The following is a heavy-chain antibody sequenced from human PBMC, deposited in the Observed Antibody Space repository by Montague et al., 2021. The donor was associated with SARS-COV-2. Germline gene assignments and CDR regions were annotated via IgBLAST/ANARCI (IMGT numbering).Heavy chain of an antibody. CDR3: VTPGKTAVAGQFDY. V-gene: IGHV4-39*07. CDR1: GGSIRSTTFY. CDR2: IYEGDTT. D-gene: IGHD6-19*01. Sequence: SETLSLTCTVSGGSIRSTTFYWGWIRQSPGKGLELIGYIYEGDTTYYNPSLKSRVAISLDTPNNQFSLKITSLIVADTAIYYCVTPGKTAVAGQFDYWGPGILVTVSS. J-gene: IGHJ4*02.